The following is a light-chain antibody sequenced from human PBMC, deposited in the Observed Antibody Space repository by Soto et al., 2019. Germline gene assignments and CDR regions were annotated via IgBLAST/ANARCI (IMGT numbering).Light chain of an antibody. J-gene: IGKJ5*01. CDR2: DAS. V-gene: IGKV3-11*01. CDR1: QSVSSY. CDR3: QQRSNWPIT. Sequence: ENVLTQSPATLSLSPGERATLSCGASQSVSSYLAWYQQKSDQAPRLLIYDASNRATGIPARFSGSGSGTDFTLTISSLEPEDFAVYYCQQRSNWPITFGQGTRLEIK.